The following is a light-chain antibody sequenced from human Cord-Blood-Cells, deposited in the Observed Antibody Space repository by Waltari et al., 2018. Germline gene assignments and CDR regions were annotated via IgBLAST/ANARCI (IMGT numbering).Light chain of an antibody. CDR1: QSISSW. V-gene: IGKV1-5*03. CDR2: KAS. CDR3: QQYNSYTWT. Sequence: DIQMTQSPSTLSASVGDRVTITCRASQSISSWLAWYQKKPGKAPKLLIYKASSLESGVPSRFGGSGSGTEFTLTISILQPDDFATYYCQQYNSYTWTFGQGTKVEIK. J-gene: IGKJ1*01.